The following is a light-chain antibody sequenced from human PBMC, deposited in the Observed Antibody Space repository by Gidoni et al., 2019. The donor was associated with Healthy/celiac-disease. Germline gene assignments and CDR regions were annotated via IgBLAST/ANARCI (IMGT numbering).Light chain of an antibody. V-gene: IGKV3-11*01. CDR1: QSVSSY. Sequence: IVLTHSPATLALSPGERAPLSCRASQSVSSYLAWYQQKPGQAPRLLIYDASNRATGIPARFSGSGSGTDFTLTISSLEPEDFAVYYCQQRSNWPPRITFXQXTRLEIK. J-gene: IGKJ5*01. CDR2: DAS. CDR3: QQRSNWPPRIT.